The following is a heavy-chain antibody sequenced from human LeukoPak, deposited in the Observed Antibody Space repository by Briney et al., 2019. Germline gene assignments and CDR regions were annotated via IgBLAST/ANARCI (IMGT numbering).Heavy chain of an antibody. D-gene: IGHD3-3*01. CDR3: ARDLSIFGVVIMSKGWFDP. CDR1: GGTFSSYA. J-gene: IGHJ5*02. CDR2: IIPILGIA. V-gene: IGHV1-69*04. Sequence: SVKVSCKASGGTFSSYAISWVRQAPGQGLEWMGRIIPILGIANYAQKFQGRVTITADKSTSTAYMELSSLRSEDTAVYYCARDLSIFGVVIMSKGWFDPWGQGTLVTVSS.